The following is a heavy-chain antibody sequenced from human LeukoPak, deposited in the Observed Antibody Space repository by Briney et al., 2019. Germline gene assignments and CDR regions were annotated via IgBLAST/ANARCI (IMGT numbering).Heavy chain of an antibody. J-gene: IGHJ4*02. CDR2: IIPILGIK. D-gene: IGHD1-20*01. Sequence: SVKVSCKASGGTLSSYGISWVRQAPGQGLEWMGRIIPILGIKNYAQKFQGRVTMTADKSTNTAYVELSSLRSDDTAVYSCARITSFYYFDYWGQGTLVTVSS. V-gene: IGHV1-69*04. CDR3: ARITSFYYFDY. CDR1: GGTLSSYG.